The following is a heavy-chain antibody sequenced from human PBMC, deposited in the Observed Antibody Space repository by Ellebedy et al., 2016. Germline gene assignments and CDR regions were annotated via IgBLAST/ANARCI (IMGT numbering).Heavy chain of an antibody. Sequence: SETLSLXCTVSGGSISSSSYYWGWIRQPPGKGLEWIGSIYYSGSTYYNPSLKSRVTISVDTSKNQFSLKLSSVTAADTAVYYCARTITFGGVIYRSYYFDYWGQGTLVTVSS. CDR1: GGSISSSSYY. V-gene: IGHV4-39*01. CDR2: IYYSGST. D-gene: IGHD3-16*02. CDR3: ARTITFGGVIYRSYYFDY. J-gene: IGHJ4*02.